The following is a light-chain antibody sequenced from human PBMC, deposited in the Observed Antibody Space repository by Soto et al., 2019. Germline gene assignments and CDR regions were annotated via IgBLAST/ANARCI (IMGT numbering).Light chain of an antibody. CDR3: QQYNSFSLFT. V-gene: IGKV1-5*01. CDR2: DAS. J-gene: IGKJ3*01. CDR1: QNIDSR. Sequence: DIQMAQSPSTLSASVGDRVTITCRASQNIDSRLAWYQQKPGKAPKLLVYDASTLERGVTSMFSGSGSGTDFTLTITNLQPEDFATYYCQQYNSFSLFTFGPGTKVETK.